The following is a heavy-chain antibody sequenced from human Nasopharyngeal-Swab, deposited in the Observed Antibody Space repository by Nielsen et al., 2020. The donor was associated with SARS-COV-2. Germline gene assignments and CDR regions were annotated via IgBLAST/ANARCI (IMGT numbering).Heavy chain of an antibody. D-gene: IGHD2-2*01. CDR2: ISSSSSYI. J-gene: IGHJ4*02. CDR1: GFTFSSYS. V-gene: IGHV3-21*01. CDR3: ARGYQLLAPLDY. Sequence: GESLKISCAASGFTFSSYSMNWVRQAPGKGLEWVSSISSSSSYIYYADSVKGRFTISRDNAKNSLYLQMNSLRAEDTAVYYCARGYQLLAPLDYWGQGTLVTVSS.